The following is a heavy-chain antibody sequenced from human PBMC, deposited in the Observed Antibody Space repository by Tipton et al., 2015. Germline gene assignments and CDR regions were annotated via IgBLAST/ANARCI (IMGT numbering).Heavy chain of an antibody. D-gene: IGHD3-9*01. CDR3: ACQDYDSLTRDYQTVDY. CDR2: ISHGGNT. Sequence: TLSLTCAVSAYSISTDYYWVWIRQPPGKGLEWIGTISHGGNTFYNTSLKSRVTISADTSKTQFSLKMTSVTAADTAVYYCACQDYDSLTRDYQTVDYWGQGTLVTVSS. V-gene: IGHV4-38-2*01. J-gene: IGHJ4*02. CDR1: AYSISTDYY.